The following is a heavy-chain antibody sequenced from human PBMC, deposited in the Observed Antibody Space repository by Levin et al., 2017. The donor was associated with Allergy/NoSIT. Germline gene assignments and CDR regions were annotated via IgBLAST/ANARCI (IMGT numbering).Heavy chain of an antibody. J-gene: IGHJ3*02. CDR3: ATITTAPLPDAFDI. CDR1: GYTLTELS. CDR2: FDPEDGET. V-gene: IGHV1-24*01. Sequence: GASVKVSCKVSGYTLTELSMHWVRQAPGKGLEWMGGFDPEDGETIYAQKFQGRVTMTEDTSTDTAYMELSSLRSEDTAVYYCATITTAPLPDAFDIWGQGTMVTVSS. D-gene: IGHD3-22*01.